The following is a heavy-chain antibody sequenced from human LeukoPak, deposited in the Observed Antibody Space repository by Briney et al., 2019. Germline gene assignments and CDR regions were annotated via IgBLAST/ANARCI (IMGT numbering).Heavy chain of an antibody. D-gene: IGHD1-26*01. Sequence: GGSLRLSCAASGFTFSRYWMHWVRQAPGKGLMWVSLIQSDGSSTRYADSVKGRFTISRDNAKNTLFLQMNSLRADDTVVYYCASALGGQGGHWGQGSLVTVSS. J-gene: IGHJ4*02. V-gene: IGHV3-74*01. CDR1: GFTFSRYW. CDR3: ASALGGQGGH. CDR2: IQSDGSST.